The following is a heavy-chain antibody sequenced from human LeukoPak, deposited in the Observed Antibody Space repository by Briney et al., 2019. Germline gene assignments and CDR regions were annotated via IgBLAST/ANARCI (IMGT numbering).Heavy chain of an antibody. V-gene: IGHV1-18*01. D-gene: IGHD6-6*01. CDR3: ARDMIAARPNWFDP. J-gene: IGHJ5*02. CDR1: GYSFTTYG. CDR2: ISAYNGNT. Sequence: EASVKVSCKASGYSFTTYGISWVRQAPGQGLEWMGWISAYNGNTNYAQKLQGRVTMTTDTSTSTAYMELRSLRYDATAVYYCARDMIAARPNWFDPWGQGTLVTVSS.